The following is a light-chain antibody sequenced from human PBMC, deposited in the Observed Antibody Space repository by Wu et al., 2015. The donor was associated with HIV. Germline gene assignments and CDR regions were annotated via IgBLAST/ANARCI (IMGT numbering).Light chain of an antibody. CDR3: QQYHSLPLT. Sequence: EIVLTQSPGTLSLSLGERATLSCRASQSVSSYSLAWYQQKPGQAPRLLIYIASSRATGVPDRFSGSGSGTDFTLTINGLEPEDFAVNYCQQYHSLPLTFGGGTRGGDQT. J-gene: IGKJ4*01. CDR2: IAS. V-gene: IGKV3-20*01. CDR1: QSVSSYS.